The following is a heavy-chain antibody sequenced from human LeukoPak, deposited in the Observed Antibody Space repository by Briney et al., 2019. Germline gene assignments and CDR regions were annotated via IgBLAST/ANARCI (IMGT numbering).Heavy chain of an antibody. CDR3: ARGWHFDWLLYAALDY. V-gene: IGHV4-34*01. Sequence: SETLSLTCAVYGGSFSGYYWSWIRQPPGKGLEWIGEINHSGSTNYNPSLKSRVTISVDTSRNQFSLKLSSVTAADTAVYYCARGWHFDWLLYAALDYWGQGTLVTVSS. CDR2: INHSGST. J-gene: IGHJ4*02. CDR1: GGSFSGYY. D-gene: IGHD3-9*01.